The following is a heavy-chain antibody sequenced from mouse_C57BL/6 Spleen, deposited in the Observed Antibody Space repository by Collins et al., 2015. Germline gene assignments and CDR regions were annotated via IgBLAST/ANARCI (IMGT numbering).Heavy chain of an antibody. V-gene: IGHV1-55*01. J-gene: IGHJ3*01. Sequence: QVQLQQPGAELVKPGASVKMSCKASGYTFTSYWITWVKQRPGQGLEWIGDIYPGSGSTNYNEEFKSKATLTVDTSSSTAYMQLSSLTSEDSAVYYCARGGYYSNYEVWFAYWGQGTLVTVSA. D-gene: IGHD2-5*01. CDR2: IYPGSGST. CDR1: GYTFTSYW. CDR3: ARGGYYSNYEVWFAY.